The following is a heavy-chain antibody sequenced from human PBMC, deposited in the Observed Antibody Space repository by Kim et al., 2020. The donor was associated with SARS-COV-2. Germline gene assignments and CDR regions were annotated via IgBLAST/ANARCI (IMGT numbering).Heavy chain of an antibody. CDR3: AKDLAAADDY. CDR1: GFTFSSYD. D-gene: IGHD6-13*01. Sequence: GGSLRLSCAASGFTFSSYDMHWVRQAPGKGLEWVAVISYDGSNKYYADSVKGRFTISRDNSKNTLYLQMNSLRAEDTAVYYCAKDLAAADDYWGQGTLVTVSS. J-gene: IGHJ4*02. CDR2: ISYDGSNK. V-gene: IGHV3-30*18.